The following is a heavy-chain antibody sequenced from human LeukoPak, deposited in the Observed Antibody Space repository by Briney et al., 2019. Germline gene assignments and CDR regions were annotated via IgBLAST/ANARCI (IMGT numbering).Heavy chain of an antibody. D-gene: IGHD4-11*01. CDR2: IYHSGNS. V-gene: IGHV4-4*02. CDR1: GGSISSNNW. Sequence: SGTLSLTCAVSGGSISSNNWWSWVRQPPGKGLEWIGEIYHSGNSNYNPSLKSRVTISVDKSTNQFSLKLSSVTAADTAVYYCAKSNAWDWFDPWGQGTLVTVSS. J-gene: IGHJ5*02. CDR3: AKSNAWDWFDP.